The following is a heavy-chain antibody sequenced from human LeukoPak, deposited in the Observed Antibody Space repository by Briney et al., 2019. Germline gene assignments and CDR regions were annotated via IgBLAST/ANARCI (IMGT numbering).Heavy chain of an antibody. Sequence: PGGSLRLSCAASGFTFSSSAMSWVRQAPGKGLEWVSAISGSGGSTYYADSVRGRFTISRDNSRNTLYLQMNSPRAEDTAVYYCAKYRAVADSDAFDIWGQGTMVTVSS. V-gene: IGHV3-23*01. CDR1: GFTFSSSA. CDR3: AKYRAVADSDAFDI. CDR2: ISGSGGST. J-gene: IGHJ3*02. D-gene: IGHD6-19*01.